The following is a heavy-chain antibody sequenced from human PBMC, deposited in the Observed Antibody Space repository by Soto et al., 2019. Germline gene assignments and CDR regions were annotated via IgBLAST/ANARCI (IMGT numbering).Heavy chain of an antibody. Sequence: GGSLRLSCAASGFTFSSYAMSWVRQAPGKGLEWVSAISGSGGSTYYADSVKGRFTISRDNSKNTLYLQMNSLRAEDTAVYYCAKDTRYYGSGSSLGMAFDIWGQGTMVTVSS. D-gene: IGHD3-10*01. CDR3: AKDTRYYGSGSSLGMAFDI. J-gene: IGHJ3*02. CDR1: GFTFSSYA. CDR2: ISGSGGST. V-gene: IGHV3-23*01.